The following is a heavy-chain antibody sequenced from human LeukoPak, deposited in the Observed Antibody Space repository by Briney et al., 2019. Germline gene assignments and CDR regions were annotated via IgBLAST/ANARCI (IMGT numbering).Heavy chain of an antibody. CDR3: ARGYGGRILGYYYYYYMDV. J-gene: IGHJ6*03. Sequence: ASVKVSCKASGYTFTSYDINWVRQATGQGLEWMGWMNPNSGNTGYAQKFQGRVTITRNTSISTAYMELSSLRSEDTAVYYCARGYGGRILGYYYYYYMDVWGKGTTVTVSS. V-gene: IGHV1-8*03. CDR1: GYTFTSYD. D-gene: IGHD4-23*01. CDR2: MNPNSGNT.